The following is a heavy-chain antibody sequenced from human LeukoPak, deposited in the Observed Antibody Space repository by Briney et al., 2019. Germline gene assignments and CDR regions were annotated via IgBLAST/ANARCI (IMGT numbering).Heavy chain of an antibody. Sequence: PSETLSLTCTVSGVSISTYYWSWIRQPPGKGLEWIGNIYNSGSTNYNPSLKSRVTIAVDTSKNQFSLKLRSVTAADTAVYYCARDRGQWLAHYYYMDVWGKGTTVTVSS. CDR1: GVSISTYY. CDR3: ARDRGQWLAHYYYMDV. V-gene: IGHV4-59*01. CDR2: IYNSGST. J-gene: IGHJ6*03. D-gene: IGHD6-19*01.